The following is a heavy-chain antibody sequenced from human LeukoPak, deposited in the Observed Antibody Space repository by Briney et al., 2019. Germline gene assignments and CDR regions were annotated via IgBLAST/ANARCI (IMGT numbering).Heavy chain of an antibody. D-gene: IGHD1-14*01. CDR2: MNPNTGNT. V-gene: IGHV1-8*02. J-gene: IGHJ5*02. Sequence: GASVKVSCKASGGTFSSYAISWVRQAPGQGLEWIGYMNPNTGNTGYAQRFQGRVTLTRDTSISTAYMELSSLTSEDTAVYYCATTLRNNPPWGQGTLVTVSS. CDR3: ATTLRNNPP. CDR1: GGTFSSYA.